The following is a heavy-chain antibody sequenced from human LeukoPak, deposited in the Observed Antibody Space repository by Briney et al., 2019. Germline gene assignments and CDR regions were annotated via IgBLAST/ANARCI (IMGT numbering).Heavy chain of an antibody. CDR2: ISSSGSTI. CDR1: GFTFSDYY. CDR3: ASALYSNYHYYYYMDV. J-gene: IGHJ6*03. V-gene: IGHV3-11*04. D-gene: IGHD4-11*01. Sequence: GGSLRLSCAASGFTFSDYYMSWIRQAPGKGLEWVSYISSSGSTIYYADSMKGRFTISRDNAKNSLYLQMNSLRAEDTAVYYCASALYSNYHYYYYMDVWGKGTTVTVSS.